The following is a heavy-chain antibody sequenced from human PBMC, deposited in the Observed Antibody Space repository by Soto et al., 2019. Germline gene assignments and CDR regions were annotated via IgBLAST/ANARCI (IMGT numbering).Heavy chain of an antibody. Sequence: GGSLSLSCAASGFTFSSYSMNWVRQALGKGLEWVSYISSISSTIYYADSVKGRFTISRDNAKNSLYLQMNSLRAEDTAVYYCARDLYDFWSDHLGPYYYYYMDVWGKGTTVTVSS. CDR3: ARDLYDFWSDHLGPYYYYYMDV. CDR2: ISSISSTI. J-gene: IGHJ6*03. D-gene: IGHD3-3*01. CDR1: GFTFSSYS. V-gene: IGHV3-48*01.